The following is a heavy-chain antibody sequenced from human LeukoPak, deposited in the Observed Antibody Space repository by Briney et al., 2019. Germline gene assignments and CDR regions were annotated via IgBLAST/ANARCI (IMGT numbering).Heavy chain of an antibody. CDR2: ISYDGSNK. Sequence: GRSLRLSCAASGFTFSSYAMHWVRQAPGKGLEWVAVISYDGSNKYYADSVKGRFTISRGNSKNTLYLQMNSLRAEDTAVYYCARPHNWNYVVSTFDYWGQGTLVTVSS. V-gene: IGHV3-30-3*01. CDR3: ARPHNWNYVVSTFDY. D-gene: IGHD1-7*01. J-gene: IGHJ4*02. CDR1: GFTFSSYA.